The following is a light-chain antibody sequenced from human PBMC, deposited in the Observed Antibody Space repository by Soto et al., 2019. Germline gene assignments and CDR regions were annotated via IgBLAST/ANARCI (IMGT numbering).Light chain of an antibody. CDR1: QSVSTNY. Sequence: EIVLTQSPATLSLSPGDGATLSCRASQSVSTNYLAWFQQKPGQAPMLLIYGAHIRAIGIADRFRGSGSGTDFTLTISRLEPEDFAGYYCQHYHSLPRTFGQGTKVDIK. CDR2: GAH. J-gene: IGKJ1*01. CDR3: QHYHSLPRT. V-gene: IGKV3-20*01.